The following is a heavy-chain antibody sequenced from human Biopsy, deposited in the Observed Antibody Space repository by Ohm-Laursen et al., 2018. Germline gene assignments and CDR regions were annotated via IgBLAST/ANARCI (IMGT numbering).Heavy chain of an antibody. CDR1: GLIFDNYG. J-gene: IGHJ4*01. CDR3: ARDRSGLTLTTLDF. V-gene: IGHV3-9*01. Sequence: SLRLSCTASGLIFDNYGMHWVRQAPGKGLEWVSGINWNSGDIVYADSVKGRFTISRDNAKNSLSLQMNSLRAEDTALYYCARDRSGLTLTTLDFWGHGTLVTVSS. D-gene: IGHD6-25*01. CDR2: INWNSGDI.